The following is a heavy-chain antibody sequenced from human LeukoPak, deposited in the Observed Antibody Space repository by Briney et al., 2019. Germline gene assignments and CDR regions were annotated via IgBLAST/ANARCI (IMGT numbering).Heavy chain of an antibody. J-gene: IGHJ5*02. Sequence: GGSLRLSCAASGFTFSSYSMNWVRQAPGKGLEWVSSISSSSSYIYYADSVKGRFTISRVNAKNSLYLQMNSLRAEDTAVYYCARERIAAMGWFDPWGQGTLVTVSS. V-gene: IGHV3-21*01. D-gene: IGHD6-25*01. CDR1: GFTFSSYS. CDR2: ISSSSSYI. CDR3: ARERIAAMGWFDP.